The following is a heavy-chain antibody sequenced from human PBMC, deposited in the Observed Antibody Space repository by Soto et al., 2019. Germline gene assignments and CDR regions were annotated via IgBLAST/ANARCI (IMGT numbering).Heavy chain of an antibody. D-gene: IGHD6-13*01. CDR3: ARDQAADAPFDY. V-gene: IGHV1-3*01. CDR1: GYTFTSYA. J-gene: IGHJ4*02. CDR2: INAGNGNT. Sequence: ASLKVSCKASGYTFTSYAMNWVRQAPGQRLEWMGWINAGNGNTKYSQKFQGRVTITRDTSASTAYMELSSLRSEDTAVYYCARDQAADAPFDYWGQGTLVTV.